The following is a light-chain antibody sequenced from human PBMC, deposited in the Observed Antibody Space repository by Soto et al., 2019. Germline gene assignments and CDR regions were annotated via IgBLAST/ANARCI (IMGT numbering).Light chain of an antibody. Sequence: EIVWTQSPGTLSLFPGERATLSCRASQSLTTRYLAWYQQKHGQAPRLLIYGASSSATGIADRFSGSGSGTNFNLTLNRLEPEDFTLYSCKQYASSPTFGQGTRMEIK. CDR3: KQYASSPT. CDR2: GAS. J-gene: IGKJ5*01. V-gene: IGKV3-20*01. CDR1: QSLTTRY.